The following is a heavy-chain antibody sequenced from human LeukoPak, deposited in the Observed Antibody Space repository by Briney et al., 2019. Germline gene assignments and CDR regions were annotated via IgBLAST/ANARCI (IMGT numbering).Heavy chain of an antibody. Sequence: GGSLRLSCAASAFTVSSNYMTWVRQAPGKGLEWVSVLYSGGTTYYPDSVKGRFTVSRDNSKNTLYLQMNSLRAEDTAVYYCARLRGTGTAWFDPWGQGTLVTVSS. J-gene: IGHJ5*02. CDR3: ARLRGTGTAWFDP. D-gene: IGHD1-7*01. CDR2: LYSGGTT. CDR1: AFTVSSNY. V-gene: IGHV3-53*01.